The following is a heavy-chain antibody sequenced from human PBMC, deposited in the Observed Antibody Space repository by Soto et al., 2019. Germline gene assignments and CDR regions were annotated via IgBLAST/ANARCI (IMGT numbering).Heavy chain of an antibody. CDR2: IIPVFGRP. J-gene: IGHJ4*02. V-gene: IGHV1-69*13. CDR1: GGTFSSFG. Sequence: SVKVSCKASGGTFSSFGISWVRQAPGQGLEWMGGIIPVFGRPNYAQRFRGRLTITADESTNTGYMELIDLRSEDTAVYYCAREGSGYNFWGQGTQVTSPQ. D-gene: IGHD5-12*01. CDR3: AREGSGYNF.